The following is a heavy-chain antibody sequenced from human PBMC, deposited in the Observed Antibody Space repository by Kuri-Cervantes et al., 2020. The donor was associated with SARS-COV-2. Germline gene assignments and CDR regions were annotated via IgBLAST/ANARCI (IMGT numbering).Heavy chain of an antibody. CDR1: GYTFTGYH. CDR2: INPNSGGT. V-gene: IGHV1-2*02. CDR3: ARGGVVPEVSFDY. D-gene: IGHD2-2*01. J-gene: IGHJ4*02. Sequence: ASVKVSCKASGYTFTGYHMHWVRQAPGQGLEWMGWINPNSGGTNYAQKFQGRVTMTRDTSISTAYMELGRLRSDDTAVYYCARGGVVPEVSFDYWGQGTLVTVSS.